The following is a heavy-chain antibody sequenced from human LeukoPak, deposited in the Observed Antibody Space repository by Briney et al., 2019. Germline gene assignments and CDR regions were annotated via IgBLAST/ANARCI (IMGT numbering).Heavy chain of an antibody. Sequence: PRGSLRLSCVLSGFTVTSNYMSWVRHAPGEGLEWVSVIYSGGTTNYSDSVKGRFTVYRDNSKNTLYLQMNGLRAEDRAVYSCAGKLRSGYWGQGTLFSVSS. J-gene: IGHJ4*02. CDR3: AGKLRSGY. V-gene: IGHV3-66*01. D-gene: IGHD1-1*01. CDR2: IYSGGTT. CDR1: GFTVTSNY.